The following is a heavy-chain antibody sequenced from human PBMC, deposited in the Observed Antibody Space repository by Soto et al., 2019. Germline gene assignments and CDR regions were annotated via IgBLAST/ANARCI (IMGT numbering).Heavy chain of an antibody. V-gene: IGHV3-7*01. CDR3: ARSLGWRDAFDF. CDR2: IKEDGSEE. D-gene: IGHD6-19*01. CDR1: GFTFSSYW. Sequence: EVQLVESGGGLVQPGGSLRLSCAASGFTFSSYWMSWVRQAPGKGLEWVANIKEDGSEEYYVDSVKGRFTISRDNAKNSRYLQMNCLRAEDTAVYYCARSLGWRDAFDFWGQGTMVTVSS. J-gene: IGHJ3*01.